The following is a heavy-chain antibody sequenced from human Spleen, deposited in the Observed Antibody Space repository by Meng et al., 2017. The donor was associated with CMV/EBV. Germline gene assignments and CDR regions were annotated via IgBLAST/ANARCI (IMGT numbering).Heavy chain of an antibody. J-gene: IGHJ4*02. D-gene: IGHD3-22*01. CDR3: AKRYDNTGPFDY. CDR2: ISGGSIST. Sequence: GGSLRLSCAASGFTFSKYAMSWVRQVPGKGLEWFSAISGGSISTYYADSVKGRFTISRDNSKNTLYLQMNSLRADDTAVYYCAKRYDNTGPFDYWGQGTLVTVSS. CDR1: GFTFSKYA. V-gene: IGHV3-23*01.